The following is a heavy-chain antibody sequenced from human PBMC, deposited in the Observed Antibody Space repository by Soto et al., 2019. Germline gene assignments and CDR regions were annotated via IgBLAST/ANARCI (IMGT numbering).Heavy chain of an antibody. D-gene: IGHD7-27*01. J-gene: IGHJ4*02. CDR3: ARRGDWGSDEFDY. Sequence: SETLSLTCTVSGGSISPYYWSWIRQPPGKGLEWIGHIYYSGSTSYNPSLKSRVTIAVDTSKNQFSLNLSSMTATDTAVYYCARRGDWGSDEFDYWGQGTLVTVTS. V-gene: IGHV4-59*08. CDR1: GGSISPYY. CDR2: IYYSGST.